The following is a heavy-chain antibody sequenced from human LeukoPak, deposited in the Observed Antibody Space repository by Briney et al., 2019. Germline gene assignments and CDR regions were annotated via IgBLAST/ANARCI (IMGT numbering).Heavy chain of an antibody. CDR3: ARVFDMVVVPAASHGVDV. CDR1: GFTFSGYS. CDR2: ISSSSSYI. D-gene: IGHD2-2*01. V-gene: IGHV3-21*01. Sequence: GGSLRLSCAVSGFTFSGYSMIWVRQAPGEGLEWVSCISSSSSYIQYADSVKGRFTISRDNAKNSLYLQMNSLRAEDTAVYYCARVFDMVVVPAASHGVDVWGKGTTVTVSS. J-gene: IGHJ6*04.